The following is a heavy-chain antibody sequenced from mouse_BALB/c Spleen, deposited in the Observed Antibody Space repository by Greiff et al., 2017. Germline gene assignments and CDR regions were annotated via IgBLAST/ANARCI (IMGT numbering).Heavy chain of an antibody. CDR2: ISSGSSTI. CDR1: GFTFSSFG. V-gene: IGHV5-17*02. J-gene: IGHJ2*01. CDR3: ARSVGEDYFDY. Sequence: DVMLVESGGGLVQPGGSRKLSCAASGFTFSSFGMHWVRQAPEKGLEWVAYISSGSSTIYYADTVKGRFTISRDNPKNTLFLQMTSLRSEDTAMYYCARSVGEDYFDYWGQGTTLTVSS. D-gene: IGHD1-1*02.